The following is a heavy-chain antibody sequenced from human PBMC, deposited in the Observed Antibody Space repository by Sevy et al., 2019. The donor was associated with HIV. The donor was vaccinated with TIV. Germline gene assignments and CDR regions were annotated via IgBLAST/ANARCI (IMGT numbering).Heavy chain of an antibody. Sequence: GGSLRLSCAASGFTFSSYAMHWVRRAPGKGLEWVADQSYDGSNKYYADSVKGRFTISRDNSKNTLYLQMNSLRAEDTAVYYCARGGTMVEGAFDIWGQGTMVTVSS. V-gene: IGHV3-30-3*01. D-gene: IGHD3-10*01. CDR3: ARGGTMVEGAFDI. J-gene: IGHJ3*02. CDR2: QSYDGSNK. CDR1: GFTFSSYA.